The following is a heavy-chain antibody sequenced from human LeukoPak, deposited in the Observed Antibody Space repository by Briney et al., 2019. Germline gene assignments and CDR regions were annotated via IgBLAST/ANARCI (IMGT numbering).Heavy chain of an antibody. CDR3: ALQGGILTGYYKGY. CDR2: INPNSGGT. V-gene: IGHV1-2*02. D-gene: IGHD3-9*01. CDR1: GYTFTGFY. Sequence: GASVKVSCKASGYTFTGFYIHWVRQAPGQGLEWMGWINPNSGGTKYAQKFQGRVTMTRNTSISTAYMELSSLRSEDTAVYYCALQGGILTGYYKGYWGQGTLVTVSS. J-gene: IGHJ4*02.